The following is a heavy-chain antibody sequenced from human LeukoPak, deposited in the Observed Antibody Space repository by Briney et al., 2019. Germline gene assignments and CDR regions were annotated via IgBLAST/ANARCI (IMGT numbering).Heavy chain of an antibody. Sequence: QPGGSLRLSCAASGFSFSTYSMNWVRQAPGKGLEWVSYIVGSSSTIYYADSVKGRFTISRDNAKNSLYLQMDSPRAEDTAVYYCATDSPETAAFDYWGQGTLVTVSS. J-gene: IGHJ4*02. V-gene: IGHV3-48*04. CDR1: GFSFSTYS. CDR2: IVGSSSTI. D-gene: IGHD1-1*01. CDR3: ATDSPETAAFDY.